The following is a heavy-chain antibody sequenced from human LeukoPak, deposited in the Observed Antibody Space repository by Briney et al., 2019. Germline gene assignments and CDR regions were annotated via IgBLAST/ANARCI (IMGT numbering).Heavy chain of an antibody. CDR2: IIPILGIA. D-gene: IGHD2-15*01. CDR1: GGTFSSYT. V-gene: IGHV1-69*02. CDR3: VRAQGVVVVAANYDY. Sequence: SVKVSCKASGGTFSSYTISWVRQAPGQGLEWMGRIIPILGIANYAQKFQGRVTITADKSTSTAYMELSSLRSEDTAVYYCVRAQGVVVVAANYDYWGQGTLVTVSS. J-gene: IGHJ4*02.